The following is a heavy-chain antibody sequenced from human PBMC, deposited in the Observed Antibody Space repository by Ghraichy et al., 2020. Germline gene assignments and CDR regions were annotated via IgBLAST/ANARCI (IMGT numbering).Heavy chain of an antibody. CDR3: ARASTVVRFYYYDGMDV. V-gene: IGHV3-48*02. D-gene: IGHD4-23*01. CDR2: ITSSSRSI. CDR1: GFTFSSYN. J-gene: IGHJ6*02. Sequence: GGSLRLSCVGSGFTFSSYNFNWVRHSPGKGLEWVSYITSSSRSIFYADSVKGRFTISRDNAQNSLYLQMNSLRDEDTAVYYCARASTVVRFYYYDGMDVWGQGTTVTVSS.